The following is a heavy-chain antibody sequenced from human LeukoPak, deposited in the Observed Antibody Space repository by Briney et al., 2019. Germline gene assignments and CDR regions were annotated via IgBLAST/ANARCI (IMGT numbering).Heavy chain of an antibody. Sequence: GGSLRLSCAASGFTVSRNYMSWVRQAPGKGLEWVSVLYSGGSTNYADSVKGRFTISRDNSKNTLYLQMNSLRAEDTAVYYCARVRDYYDSRGYYFEYFDHWGQGTLVTVSS. CDR3: ARVRDYYDSRGYYFEYFDH. J-gene: IGHJ1*01. V-gene: IGHV3-53*01. CDR1: GFTVSRNY. CDR2: LYSGGST. D-gene: IGHD3-22*01.